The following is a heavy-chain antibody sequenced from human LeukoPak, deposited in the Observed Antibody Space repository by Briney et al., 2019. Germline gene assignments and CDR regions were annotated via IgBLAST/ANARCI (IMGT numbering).Heavy chain of an antibody. D-gene: IGHD6-6*01. CDR3: APQYSSSSPFDY. J-gene: IGHJ4*02. CDR1: GFTSSSYS. Sequence: GGSLRLSCAASGFTSSSYSMNWVRQAPGKGLEWVSSISSSSSYIYYADSVKGRFTISRDNAKNSLYLQMNSLRAEDTAVYYCAPQYSSSSPFDYWGQGTLVTVSS. CDR2: ISSSSSYI. V-gene: IGHV3-21*01.